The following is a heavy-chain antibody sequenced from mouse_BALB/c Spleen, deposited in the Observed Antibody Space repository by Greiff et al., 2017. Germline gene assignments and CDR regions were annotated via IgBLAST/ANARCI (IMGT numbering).Heavy chain of an antibody. CDR2: IWGGGST. Sequence: VMLVESGPGLVAPSQSLSITCTVSGFSLTDYGVSWIRQPPGKGLEWLGVIWGGGSTYYNSALKSRLSISKDNSKSQVFLKMNSLQTDDTAMYYCAKGITTVRYWYFDVWGAGTTVTVSS. J-gene: IGHJ1*01. D-gene: IGHD1-1*01. CDR3: AKGITTVRYWYFDV. V-gene: IGHV2-6-5*01. CDR1: GFSLTDYG.